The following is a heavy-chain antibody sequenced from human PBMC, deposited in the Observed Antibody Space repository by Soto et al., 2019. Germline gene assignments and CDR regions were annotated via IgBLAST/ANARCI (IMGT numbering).Heavy chain of an antibody. CDR2: IKQDGSEK. CDR3: ARERRKNWNYYYVMDV. Sequence: EVQLVESGGGLVQPGGSLRLSRAASGFTFSSYWMSWVRQAPGKGLEWVANIKQDGSEKYYVDSVKGRFTISRDNAKNSQYLQMNSLRAEDTAVYYCARERRKNWNYYYVMDVWGQGTTVTVSS. V-gene: IGHV3-7*03. CDR1: GFTFSSYW. J-gene: IGHJ6*02. D-gene: IGHD1-1*01.